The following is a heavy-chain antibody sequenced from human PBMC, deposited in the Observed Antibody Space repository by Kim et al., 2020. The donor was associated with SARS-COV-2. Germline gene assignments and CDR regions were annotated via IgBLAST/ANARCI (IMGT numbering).Heavy chain of an antibody. V-gene: IGHV4-59*01. Sequence: SETLSLTCTVSGGSISNYYWSWIRQTPGKGLEWIGYIFYTGSTNYNSSLKSRVTISVDTSKNQFSLRLSSVTAADTAVYYCARGPDILTGYYSLDYWGQGTLVTVSS. CDR1: GGSISNYY. J-gene: IGHJ4*02. D-gene: IGHD3-9*01. CDR2: IFYTGST. CDR3: ARGPDILTGYYSLDY.